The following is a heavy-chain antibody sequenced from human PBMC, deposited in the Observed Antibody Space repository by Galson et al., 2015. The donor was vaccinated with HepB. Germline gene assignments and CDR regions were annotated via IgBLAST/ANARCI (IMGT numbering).Heavy chain of an antibody. CDR1: GYTFTSYG. Sequence: CKASGYTFTSYGISWVRQAPGQGLEWMGWISAYNGNTNYAQKLQGRVTMTTDTSTSTAYMELRSLRSDDTAVYYCARDPGYCSSTSCYSPYAFDIWGQGTMVTVSS. CDR3: ARDPGYCSSTSCYSPYAFDI. CDR2: ISAYNGNT. V-gene: IGHV1-18*04. D-gene: IGHD2-2*02. J-gene: IGHJ3*02.